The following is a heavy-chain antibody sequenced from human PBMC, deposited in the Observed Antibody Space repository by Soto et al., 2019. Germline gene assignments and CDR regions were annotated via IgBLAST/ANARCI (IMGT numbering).Heavy chain of an antibody. J-gene: IGHJ4*02. D-gene: IGHD6-13*01. Sequence: SVKVSFKASGFTFTSSAVQWVRQARGQRLEWIGWIVVGSGNTNYAQEFQERVTITRDMSTSTAYMELSSLRSEDTAVYYCASGRYSSGWYVILGYWGQGTLVTGSS. CDR1: GFTFTSSA. CDR2: IVVGSGNT. CDR3: ASGRYSSGWYVILGY. V-gene: IGHV1-58*01.